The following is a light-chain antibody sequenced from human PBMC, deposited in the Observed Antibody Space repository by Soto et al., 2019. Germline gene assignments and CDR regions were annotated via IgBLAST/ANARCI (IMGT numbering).Light chain of an antibody. Sequence: DIQMTQSPSSLSASVGDRVTITCQASQDISNHLHWYQQKSGKAPKLLIYDASNLETEVPSRFSGSGSGADFTFTISRPQPDDIAKYYGQHYGHTITFGGGTKVEIK. CDR1: QDISNH. CDR2: DAS. J-gene: IGKJ4*01. CDR3: QHYGHTIT. V-gene: IGKV1-33*01.